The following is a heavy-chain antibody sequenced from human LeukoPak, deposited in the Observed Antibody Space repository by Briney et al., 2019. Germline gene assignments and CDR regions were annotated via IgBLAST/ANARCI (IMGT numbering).Heavy chain of an antibody. CDR1: GYTLTELS. J-gene: IGHJ4*02. D-gene: IGHD6-13*01. V-gene: IGHV1-24*01. CDR3: ATGDSSSWYEDY. CDR2: FDPEDGET. Sequence: ASVKVSCKVSGYTLTELSMHWVRQAPGKGLEWMGGFDPEDGETIYAQKFQGRVTMTEDTSADTAYMELSSLRSEDTAVYYCATGDSSSWYEDYWGQGTLVTVSS.